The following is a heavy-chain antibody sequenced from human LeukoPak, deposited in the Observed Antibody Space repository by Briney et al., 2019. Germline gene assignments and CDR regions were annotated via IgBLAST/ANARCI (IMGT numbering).Heavy chain of an antibody. Sequence: GGYLRLTCEVSGLTFSTYWMTWVRQAPGKGLEWVASINQNGREKYYVDSVKGRFTISRDNAKDSLYLQMNSLRDEDTAVYYCARSLGDDWGQGTLVTVSS. CDR2: INQNGREK. J-gene: IGHJ4*02. CDR1: GLTFSTYW. CDR3: ARSLGDD. V-gene: IGHV3-7*01. D-gene: IGHD3-16*01.